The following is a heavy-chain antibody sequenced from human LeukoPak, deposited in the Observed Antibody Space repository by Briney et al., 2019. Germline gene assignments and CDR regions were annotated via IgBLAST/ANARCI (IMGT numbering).Heavy chain of an antibody. V-gene: IGHV3-30*18. J-gene: IGHJ2*01. CDR1: GFTFSNYG. D-gene: IGHD6-19*01. Sequence: PGGSLRLSCAASGFTFSNYGMHWVRQAPGKGLEWVAIISYDGSNQYYTDSVKGRFTISRHNSKNTLYLQINSLRAEDTAVYFCAKDRSGLNWYFDLWGRGTLVTVSS. CDR2: ISYDGSNQ. CDR3: AKDRSGLNWYFDL.